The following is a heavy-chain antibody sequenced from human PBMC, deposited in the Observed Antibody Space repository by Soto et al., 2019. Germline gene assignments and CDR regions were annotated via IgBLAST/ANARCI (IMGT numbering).Heavy chain of an antibody. CDR3: SKDQASSWYEIDC. CDR2: ISGSGGST. V-gene: IGHV3-23*01. Sequence: VQLLESGGGLVQPGGSLRLSCAASGFTFSNYAVTWVRQAPGKGLEWVSTISGSGGSTYYADSVKGRFTISRDNFMNKLYLQMNSLTAEDTPVYYCSKDQASSWYEIDCWGQGTLGTVSS. D-gene: IGHD6-13*01. J-gene: IGHJ4*02. CDR1: GFTFSNYA.